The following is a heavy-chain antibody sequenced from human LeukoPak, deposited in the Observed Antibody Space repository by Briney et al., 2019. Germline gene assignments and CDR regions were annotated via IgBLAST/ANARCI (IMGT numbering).Heavy chain of an antibody. V-gene: IGHV3-74*01. CDR1: GFTFSIFW. D-gene: IGHD2-21*01. CDR3: AKDLHEIAADY. Sequence: GGSLRLSCAASGFTFSIFWMLWVPQSPGKGLVWVSRISPDGSSAIYAYYVKGRFTISRDNAKNTVYLQMNSLRAEDTAVYYSAKDLHEIAADYSGQGTLVTVAS. J-gene: IGHJ4*02. CDR2: ISPDGSSA.